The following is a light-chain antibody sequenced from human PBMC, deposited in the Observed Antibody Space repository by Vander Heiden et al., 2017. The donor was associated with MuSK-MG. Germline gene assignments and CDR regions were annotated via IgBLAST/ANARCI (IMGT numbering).Light chain of an antibody. CDR1: QGMSDN. CDR3: QKHDSAPLT. CDR2: AAS. J-gene: IGKJ3*01. Sequence: DIQMTQSPSSLSASLGDRVTITCRASQGMSDNLAWYQQKPGKALKLLIYAASTLHSGFPSRFSGSGSGTDFTLTISSLQPEDVATYYCQKHDSAPLTFGHGTKVDIK. V-gene: IGKV1-27*01.